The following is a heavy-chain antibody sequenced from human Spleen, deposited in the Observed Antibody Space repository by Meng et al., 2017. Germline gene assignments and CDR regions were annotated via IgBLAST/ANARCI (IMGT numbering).Heavy chain of an antibody. D-gene: IGHD4-11*01. V-gene: IGHV4-34*01. CDR1: GVSFSYYY. J-gene: IGHJ4*02. CDR3: AGGPTTMAHDFDY. Sequence: LWPLRLTCVLSGVSFSYYYWSWIRQAPGKGLEWIGEINHSGSTNYNPSLESRATISVDTSQNNLSLKLSSVTAADSAVYYCAGGPTTMAHDFDYWGQGTLVTVSS. CDR2: INHSGST.